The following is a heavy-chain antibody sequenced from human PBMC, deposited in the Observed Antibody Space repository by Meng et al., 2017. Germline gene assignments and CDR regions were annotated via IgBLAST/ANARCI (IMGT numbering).Heavy chain of an antibody. V-gene: IGHV4-34*01. CDR1: GGSFSGYY. CDR3: ARVVNKGGYLRVGYFDY. J-gene: IGHJ4*02. D-gene: IGHD3-10*01. Sequence: QVQLQQWGAGLLKPSETLSLTCAVNGGSFSGYYWSWIRQPPGKGLEWIGEINHSGSTNYNPSLKSRVTISVYTSKNQFSLKLSSVTAADTAVYYCARVVNKGGYLRVGYFDYWGQGTLVTVSS. CDR2: INHSGST.